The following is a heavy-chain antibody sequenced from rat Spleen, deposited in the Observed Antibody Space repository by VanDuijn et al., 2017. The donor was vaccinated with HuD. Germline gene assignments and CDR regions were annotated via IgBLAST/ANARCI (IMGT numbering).Heavy chain of an antibody. CDR3: TREYYDGYYHVPGVMDA. J-gene: IGHJ4*01. Sequence: EVQLVGSGGGLVQPGRSLKLSCAASGFTFSDYAMAWVRQAPKKGLEWVASITNTGGSTYYPDSVKGRFTISRDNAKSTLYLQMNSLRSEDTATYYCTREYYDGYYHVPGVMDAWGQGASVTVSS. CDR2: ITNTGGST. V-gene: IGHV5-17*01. D-gene: IGHD1-12*03. CDR1: GFTFSDYA.